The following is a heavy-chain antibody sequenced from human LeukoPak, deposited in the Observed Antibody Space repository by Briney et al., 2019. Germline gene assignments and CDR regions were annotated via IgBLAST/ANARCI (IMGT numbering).Heavy chain of an antibody. Sequence: WASVKVSCKASGYTFTSYDNNWVRQATGQGLEWMGWMNPNSGNTGYAQKFQGRVTMTRNTSISTAYMELSSLRSEDTAVYYCARATGKDTLTGRKLDYWGQGTLVSVSS. V-gene: IGHV1-8*01. CDR2: MNPNSGNT. CDR1: GYTFTSYD. CDR3: ARATGKDTLTGRKLDY. J-gene: IGHJ4*02. D-gene: IGHD3-9*01.